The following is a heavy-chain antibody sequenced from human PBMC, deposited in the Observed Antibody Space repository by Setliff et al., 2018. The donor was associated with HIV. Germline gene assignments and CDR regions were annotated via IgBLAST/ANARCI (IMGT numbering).Heavy chain of an antibody. Sequence: PGGSLRLSCAASGFTFNTYSMNWVRQAPGKGLEWVSYISSSGSTIYYADSVKGRFTSSRDNAKSSLFLQMSSLKSEDTAVYYCATSGTYYYGSGTYHASAFWGQGTLVTVSS. CDR3: ATSGTYYYGSGTYHASAF. V-gene: IGHV3-48*04. D-gene: IGHD3-10*01. J-gene: IGHJ4*02. CDR1: GFTFNTYS. CDR2: ISSSGSTI.